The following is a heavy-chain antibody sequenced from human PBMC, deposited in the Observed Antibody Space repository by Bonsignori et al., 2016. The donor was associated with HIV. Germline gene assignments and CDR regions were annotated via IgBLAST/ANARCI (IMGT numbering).Heavy chain of an antibody. CDR3: ARAPRITMILVTPGARSQ. V-gene: IGHV4-59*01. CDR2: IYYSGST. D-gene: IGHD3-22*01. J-gene: IGHJ1*01. CDR1: GGSISSYY. Sequence: SETLSLTCTVSGGSISSYYWSWIRQPPGKGLEWIGYIYYSGSTNYNPSLKSRVTISVDTSKNQFSLKLSSVTAADTAVYYCARAPRITMILVTPGARSQGGQGTLVTVSS.